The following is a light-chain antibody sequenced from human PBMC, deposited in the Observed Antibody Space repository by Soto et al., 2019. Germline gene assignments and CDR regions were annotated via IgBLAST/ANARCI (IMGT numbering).Light chain of an antibody. CDR1: QSVSSF. Sequence: EIVLTQSPGTLSLSPGARSTLSCRANQSVSSFLAWYQQKPGQSPRLLIYDASNRATGIPTRCSGSGSGIDLTLTIISLEPEAFSVYYRKYRSHSPSFGPGTKVDIK. CDR3: KYRSHSPS. J-gene: IGKJ3*01. V-gene: IGKV3-11*01. CDR2: DAS.